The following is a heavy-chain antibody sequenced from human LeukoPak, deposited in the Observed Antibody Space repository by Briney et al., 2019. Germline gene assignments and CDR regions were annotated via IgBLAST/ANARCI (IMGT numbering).Heavy chain of an antibody. CDR3: AKEGAVTTFPYYYYMDV. D-gene: IGHD4-11*01. J-gene: IGHJ6*03. Sequence: GGSLRLSCAASGFTFSSYGIHWVRQAPGKGLEWVAVIWYDGTNKYYADSVKGRFTISRDNSKNTLYLQMNSLRAEDTAVYYCAKEGAVTTFPYYYYMDVWGKGTTVTVSS. CDR2: IWYDGTNK. CDR1: GFTFSSYG. V-gene: IGHV3-33*06.